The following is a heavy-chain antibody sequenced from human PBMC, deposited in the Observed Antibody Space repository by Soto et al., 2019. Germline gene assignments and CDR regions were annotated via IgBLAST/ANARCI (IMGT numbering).Heavy chain of an antibody. CDR3: ARAPYYYDSSGYYYLDY. V-gene: IGHV4-30-4*01. Sequence: QVQLQESGPGLVKPSQTLSLTCTVSGGSISSGDYYWSWIRQPPGKGLEWIGYIYYSGGTYYNPSLKSRVTISVDTSKNQFSLKLSSVTAADTAVYYCARAPYYYDSSGYYYLDYWGQGTLVTVSS. J-gene: IGHJ4*02. D-gene: IGHD3-22*01. CDR1: GGSISSGDYY. CDR2: IYYSGGT.